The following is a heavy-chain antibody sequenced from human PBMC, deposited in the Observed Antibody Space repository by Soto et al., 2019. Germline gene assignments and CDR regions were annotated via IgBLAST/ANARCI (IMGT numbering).Heavy chain of an antibody. CDR3: ARALLTNPGYCSGGSCSGDAFDI. D-gene: IGHD2-15*01. V-gene: IGHV3-66*01. J-gene: IGHJ3*02. Sequence: GGSLRLSCAASGFTVSSNYMSWVRQAPGKGLEWVSVIYSGGSTYYADSVKGRFTISRDNSKNTLYLQMNSLRAEDTAVYYCARALLTNPGYCSGGSCSGDAFDIWGQGTMVTVSS. CDR1: GFTVSSNY. CDR2: IYSGGST.